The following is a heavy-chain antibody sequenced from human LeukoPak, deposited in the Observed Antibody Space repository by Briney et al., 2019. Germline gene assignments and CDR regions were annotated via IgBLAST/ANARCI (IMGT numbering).Heavy chain of an antibody. D-gene: IGHD1-26*01. Sequence: GRSLRLSCAASGFTFGSYDMHWVRQAPGKGLEWVAFISYDGNDKGCVDSGKGRFTVSRDNSKNTLYLQMNSLRVEDAAVYYCARVWESYSFDYWGQGTLVTVSS. CDR2: ISYDGNDK. CDR1: GFTFGSYD. J-gene: IGHJ4*02. CDR3: ARVWESYSFDY. V-gene: IGHV3-30*03.